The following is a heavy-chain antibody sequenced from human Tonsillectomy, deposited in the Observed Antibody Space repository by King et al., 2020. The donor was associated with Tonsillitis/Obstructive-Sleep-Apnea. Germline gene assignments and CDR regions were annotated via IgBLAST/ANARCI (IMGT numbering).Heavy chain of an antibody. V-gene: IGHV6-1*01. D-gene: IGHD2-15*01. Sequence: VQLQQSGPGLVKPSQTLSLTCAISGDSVSSNSASWHLSRQSPSRGLELLGRSYYSSQWYNDYAVYVKSRITTNPDTSKKQFSLQLNSVTPEDTAVYYCATGYCSGGSCYGYTYAFDIWGQGTMVTVSS. J-gene: IGHJ3*02. CDR3: ATGYCSGGSCYGYTYAFDI. CDR1: GDSVSSNSAS. CDR2: SYYSSQWYN.